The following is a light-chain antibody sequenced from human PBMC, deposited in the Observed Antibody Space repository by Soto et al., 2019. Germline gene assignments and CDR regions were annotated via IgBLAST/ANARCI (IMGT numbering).Light chain of an antibody. J-gene: IGLJ2*01. CDR3: SSYTSSNTVL. CDR2: NVR. CDR1: SSDVGGYDY. V-gene: IGLV2-14*01. Sequence: QSVLTQPASVSGSPGQSITISCTGTSSDVGGYDYVSWYQQYPGKAPKLMIYNVRNRPSGVSNRFSGSKAGNTASLTISGLQAEDEAAYFCSSYTSSNTVLFGGGTKLTVL.